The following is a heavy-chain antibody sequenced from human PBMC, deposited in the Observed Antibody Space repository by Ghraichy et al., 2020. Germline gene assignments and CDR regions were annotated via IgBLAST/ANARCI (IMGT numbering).Heavy chain of an antibody. J-gene: IGHJ4*02. Sequence: GGSLRLSCAASGFTFSSYSMSWVRQAAGKGLEWVSVISGSGVKTFYADSVKGRFTISRDNSKNTLYLQLNSLRVEDTAIYYCARDWGSVVVASSPTYWGQGALVTVSS. D-gene: IGHD3-16*01. CDR1: GFTFSSYS. CDR2: ISGSGVKT. CDR3: ARDWGSVVVASSPTY. V-gene: IGHV3-23*01.